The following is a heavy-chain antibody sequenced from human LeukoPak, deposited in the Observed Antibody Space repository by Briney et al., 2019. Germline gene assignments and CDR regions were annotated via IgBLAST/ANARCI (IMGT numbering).Heavy chain of an antibody. V-gene: IGHV3-21*01. CDR3: ARDRRYQLLYRAGYGMDV. CDR2: ISSSSSYI. CDR1: GFTFSSYS. Sequence: GGSLRLSRAASGFTFSSYSMNWVRQAPGKGLEWVSSISSSSSYIYYADSVKGRFTISRDNAKNSLYLQMNSLRGEDTAVYYCARDRRYQLLYRAGYGMDVWGQGTTVTVSS. D-gene: IGHD2-2*02. J-gene: IGHJ6*02.